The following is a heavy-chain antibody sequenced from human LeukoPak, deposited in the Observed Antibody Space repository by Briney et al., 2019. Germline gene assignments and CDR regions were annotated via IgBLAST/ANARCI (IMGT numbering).Heavy chain of an antibody. J-gene: IGHJ3*02. V-gene: IGHV4-39*01. CDR1: GGSISSSRYY. D-gene: IGHD3-22*01. CDR2: IYYSGST. Sequence: SETLSLTCTVSGGSISSSRYYWGWIRQPPGKGLEWIGSIYYSGSTYYNPSLKSRVTISVDTSKNQFSLKLSSVTAADTAVYYCARQAPYYDSSGPSSDYDAFDIWGQGTMVTVSS. CDR3: ARQAPYYDSSGPSSDYDAFDI.